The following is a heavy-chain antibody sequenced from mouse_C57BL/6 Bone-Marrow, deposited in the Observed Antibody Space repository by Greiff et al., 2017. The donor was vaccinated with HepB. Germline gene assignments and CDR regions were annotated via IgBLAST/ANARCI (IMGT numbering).Heavy chain of an antibody. J-gene: IGHJ2*01. V-gene: IGHV5-4*01. CDR3: ARGPHYYGSLYYFDY. CDR1: GFTFSSYA. Sequence: EVQVVESGGGLVKPGGSLKLSCAASGFTFSSYAMSWVRQTPEKRLEWVATISDGGSYTYYPDNVKGRFTISRDNAKNNLYLQMSHLKSEDTAMYYCARGPHYYGSLYYFDYWGQGTTLTVSS. CDR2: ISDGGSYT. D-gene: IGHD1-1*01.